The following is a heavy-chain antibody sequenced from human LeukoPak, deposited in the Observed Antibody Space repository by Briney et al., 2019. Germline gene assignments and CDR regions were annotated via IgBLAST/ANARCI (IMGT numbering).Heavy chain of an antibody. J-gene: IGHJ4*02. CDR3: AKAQAGAVVPLAF. CDR2: IRGSGGSK. V-gene: IGHV3-23*01. D-gene: IGHD4-23*01. Sequence: GGSLRLSCAASGFTFSSYALSWVPQAPGKGLEWVSAIRGSGGSKYYADSVKGPFTISRDNSKNSLYLQMNSLRAEDTAVYYCAKAQAGAVVPLAFWGQGTLVTVSS. CDR1: GFTFSSYA.